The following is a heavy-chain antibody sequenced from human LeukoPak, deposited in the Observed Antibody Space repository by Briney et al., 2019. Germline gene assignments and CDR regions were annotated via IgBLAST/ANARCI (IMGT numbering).Heavy chain of an antibody. Sequence: SETLSLTCTVSGGSISSYYWSWIRQPPGKGLEWIGYIYYSGSTNYNPSLKSRVTISVDTSKNQFPLKLSSVTAADTAVYYCARHQVGANSCFDYWGRGTLVTVSS. CDR2: IYYSGST. V-gene: IGHV4-59*08. CDR1: GGSISSYY. J-gene: IGHJ4*02. D-gene: IGHD1-26*01. CDR3: ARHQVGANSCFDY.